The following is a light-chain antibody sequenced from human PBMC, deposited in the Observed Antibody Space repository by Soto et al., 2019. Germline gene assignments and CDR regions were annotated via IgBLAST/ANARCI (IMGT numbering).Light chain of an antibody. CDR2: GAS. CDR1: QSVSSTY. Sequence: EIVLTQSPGTLSLSPGERATLSCRASQSVSSTYLAWYQQKPGQAPRLLIYGASSRATGIPDRFSGSWSGTDFTLTISRLGPEDFAVYYWQHYGSSSAVTFGGGAKVEIK. V-gene: IGKV3-20*01. J-gene: IGKJ4*01. CDR3: QHYGSSSAVT.